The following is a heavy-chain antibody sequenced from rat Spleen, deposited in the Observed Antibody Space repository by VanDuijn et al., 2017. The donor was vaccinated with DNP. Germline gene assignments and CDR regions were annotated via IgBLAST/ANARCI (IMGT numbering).Heavy chain of an antibody. J-gene: IGHJ2*01. CDR3: VTRGMYGGYDH. V-gene: IGHV5-7*01. CDR2: IIYDGSHT. CDR1: GFTFSNYY. Sequence: EVQLVESGGGLVQPGRSMKLSCAASGFTFSNYYMAWVRQSPKKGLEWVATIIYDGSHTFYRDSVQGRFTISRDNAKTTLYLQMDSLRSDDTATYYCVTRGMYGGYDHWGQGVMVTVSS. D-gene: IGHD1-11*01.